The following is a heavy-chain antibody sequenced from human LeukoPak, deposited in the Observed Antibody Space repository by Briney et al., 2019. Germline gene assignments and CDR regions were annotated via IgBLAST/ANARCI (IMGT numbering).Heavy chain of an antibody. CDR2: INPNSGGT. J-gene: IGHJ4*02. V-gene: IGHV1-2*02. CDR3: LSGPIWSGNKAGYYFDY. Sequence: ASVKVSCKASGYTFTGYYMHWVRQAPGQGLEWMGWINPNSGGTNYAQKFQGRVTMTRDTSISTAYMELSRLRSDDTAVYYCLSGPIWSGNKAGYYFDYWGQGTLVIVSS. D-gene: IGHD3-3*01. CDR1: GYTFTGYY.